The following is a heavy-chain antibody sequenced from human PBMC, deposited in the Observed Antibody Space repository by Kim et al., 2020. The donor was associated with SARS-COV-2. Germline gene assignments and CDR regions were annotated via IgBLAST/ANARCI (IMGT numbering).Heavy chain of an antibody. Sequence: SETLSLTCAVYGGSFSGYYWSWIRQPPGKGLEWIGEINHSGSTNYNPSLKSRVTISVDTSKNQFSLKLSSVTAADTAVYYCARKNDYGEAWGQGTLVTVSS. D-gene: IGHD4-17*01. J-gene: IGHJ4*02. CDR1: GGSFSGYY. V-gene: IGHV4-34*01. CDR3: ARKNDYGEA. CDR2: INHSGST.